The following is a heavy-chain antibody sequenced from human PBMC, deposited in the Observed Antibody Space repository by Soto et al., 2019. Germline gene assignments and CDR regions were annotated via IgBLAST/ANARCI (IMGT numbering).Heavy chain of an antibody. CDR3: AKYASGSWFLFDY. V-gene: IGHV3-23*01. CDR1: GFMFSNYA. CDR2: MSGSGGTT. D-gene: IGHD6-13*01. Sequence: EVQLLESGGGLVQSGGSLRLSCAASGFMFSNYAMSWVRQAPGKWLEWVSSMSGSGGTTYYADSVKGPFNISRDNSKNTLYLQINSLSAKDTAVYFCAKYASGSWFLFDYWGQGALVTVSS. J-gene: IGHJ4*02.